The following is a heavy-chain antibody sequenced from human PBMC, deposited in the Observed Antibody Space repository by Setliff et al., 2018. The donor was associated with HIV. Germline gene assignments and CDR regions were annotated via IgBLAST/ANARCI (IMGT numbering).Heavy chain of an antibody. J-gene: IGHJ6*02. CDR3: ARPVSKNFYGLDV. V-gene: IGHV4-34*12. CDR1: GGSFSGYY. CDR2: IIPSGST. Sequence: SETLSLTCAVYGGSFSGYYWSWIRQPPGKGLKWIGEIIPSGSTNYNPSLKSRVTISVDTSKNQFSLNMTSVTAADTAVYYCARPVSKNFYGLDVWGLGTTVTVSS.